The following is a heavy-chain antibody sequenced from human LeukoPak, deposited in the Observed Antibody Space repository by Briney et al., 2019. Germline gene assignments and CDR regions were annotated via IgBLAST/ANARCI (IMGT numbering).Heavy chain of an antibody. CDR3: ARSSYGEGVPFYYFDY. CDR2: IYYSGST. CDR1: GGSISSSSYY. V-gene: IGHV4-39*01. D-gene: IGHD4-17*01. Sequence: SETLSLTCTVSGGSISSSSYYWGWIRQPPGKGLEWIGSIYYSGSTYYNPSLKSRVTISVDTSKNQFSLKLSSVTAADTAVYYCARSSYGEGVPFYYFDYWGQGTLVTVSS. J-gene: IGHJ4*02.